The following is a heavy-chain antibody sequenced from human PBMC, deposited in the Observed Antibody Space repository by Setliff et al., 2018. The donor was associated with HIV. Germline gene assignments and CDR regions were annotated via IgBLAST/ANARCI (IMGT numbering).Heavy chain of an antibody. V-gene: IGHV3-11*05. J-gene: IGHJ4*02. CDR3: ARVNSGGYNYKSFFDY. CDR1: GGSISSSS. CDR2: ISSSNSYM. Sequence: LSLTCTVSGGSISSSSHYWGWIRQSPGKGLEWVSSISSSNSYMYYTDSVKGRFTISRDNAKNSLYLQMNSLRAEDTAVYYCARVNSGGYNYKSFFDYWGQGTLVTASS. D-gene: IGHD5-12*01.